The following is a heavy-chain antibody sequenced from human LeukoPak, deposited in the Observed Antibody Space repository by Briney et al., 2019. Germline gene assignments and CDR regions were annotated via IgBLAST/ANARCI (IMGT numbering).Heavy chain of an antibody. D-gene: IGHD3-22*01. V-gene: IGHV4-59*01. CDR1: GGIRSDY. CDR3: ARLLDYDNSGDPDIFDI. J-gene: IGHJ3*02. Sequence: SSETLSLTCTVSGGIRSDYWSWIRQSPGKGLEWIGRVSYTASTRYNPSLQSRVTISLDTSRNHFSLKLSSLNAADTAVYYCARLLDYDNSGDPDIFDIWGQGTMVTVSS. CDR2: VSYTAST.